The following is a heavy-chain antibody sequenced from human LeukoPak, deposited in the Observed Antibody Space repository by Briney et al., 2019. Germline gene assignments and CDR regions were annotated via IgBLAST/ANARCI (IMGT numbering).Heavy chain of an antibody. CDR3: ARDSGYGRSMYYFDY. CDR1: GFTFSSYA. J-gene: IGHJ4*02. CDR2: VSYDGSNK. V-gene: IGHV3-30-3*01. Sequence: GRSLRLSCAASGFTFSSYAMHWVRQAPGKGLEWVAVVSYDGSNKYYADSVKGRFTISRDNSKNTLYLQMNSLRAEDTAVYYCARDSGYGRSMYYFDYWGQGTLVTVSS. D-gene: IGHD5-12*01.